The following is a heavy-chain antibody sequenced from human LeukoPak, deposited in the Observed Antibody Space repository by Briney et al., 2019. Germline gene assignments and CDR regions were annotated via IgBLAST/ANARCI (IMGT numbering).Heavy chain of an antibody. V-gene: IGHV3-7*01. Sequence: PVGSLRLSCAASGFTFSSYWMSWVRQAPGKGLEWVANIKQDGSEKYYVDSVKGRFTISRGNAKNSLYLQMNSLRAEDTAVYYCARDPFDYDILTGYYSAVDYWGQGTLVTVSS. CDR1: GFTFSSYW. J-gene: IGHJ4*02. D-gene: IGHD3-9*01. CDR2: IKQDGSEK. CDR3: ARDPFDYDILTGYYSAVDY.